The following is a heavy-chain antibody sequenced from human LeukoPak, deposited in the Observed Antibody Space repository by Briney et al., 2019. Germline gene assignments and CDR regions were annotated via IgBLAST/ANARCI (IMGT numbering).Heavy chain of an antibody. J-gene: IGHJ4*02. D-gene: IGHD6-13*01. CDR1: GFTFSSYW. CDR2: INSDGSST. V-gene: IGHV3-74*01. Sequence: PGGSLRLSCAASGFTFSSYWMHWVRQAPGKGLVWVSRINSDGSSTSYADSVKGRFTISRDNAKNSLYLQMNSLRAEDTAVYYCAREGRFGTAAEKIDYWGQGTLVTVSS. CDR3: AREGRFGTAAEKIDY.